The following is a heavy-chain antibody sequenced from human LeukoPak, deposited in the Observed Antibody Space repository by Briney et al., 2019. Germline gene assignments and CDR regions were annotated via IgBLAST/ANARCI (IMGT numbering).Heavy chain of an antibody. CDR3: ARVPPWEPGLEY. CDR2: MTTSGNTI. J-gene: IGHJ4*02. CDR1: GITFSGYS. D-gene: IGHD1-26*01. Sequence: QPGGSLRLSCVVSGITFSGYSMIWVRQAPGKGLEWLSFMTTSGNTIFYAESVKDRFTISRDNAKKSLYLQMNSLRDEDTAVYYCARVPPWEPGLEYWGQGTLVTVSS. V-gene: IGHV3-48*02.